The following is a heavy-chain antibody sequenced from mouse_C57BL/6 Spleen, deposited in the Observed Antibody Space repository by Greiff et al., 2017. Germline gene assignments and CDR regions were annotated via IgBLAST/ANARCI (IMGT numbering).Heavy chain of an antibody. V-gene: IGHV5-12*01. CDR2: ISNGGGST. CDR1: GFTFSDYY. D-gene: IGHD1-3*01. CDR3: ARHGGKVGAMDY. Sequence: EVQLVESGGGLVQPGGSLKLSCAASGFTFSDYYMYWVRQTPEKRLEWVAYISNGGGSTYYPETVKGRFTISRDNAKNTLYLQMSRRKSEDTAMYYCARHGGKVGAMDYWGQGTSVTVSS. J-gene: IGHJ4*01.